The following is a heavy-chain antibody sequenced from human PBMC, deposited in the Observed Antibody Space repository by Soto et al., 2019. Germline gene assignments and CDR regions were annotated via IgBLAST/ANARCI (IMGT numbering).Heavy chain of an antibody. D-gene: IGHD2-15*01. Sequence: SETLSLTCTVSGGSISSYYWSWIRQPPGKGLEWIGYVHSSGSSNYNPSLKSRVTASADTSKNRFSLRLNSVTAADTAVYYCARGGGLTPNFDYWGQGTLVTVSS. CDR1: GGSISSYY. V-gene: IGHV4-59*01. J-gene: IGHJ4*02. CDR3: ARGGGLTPNFDY. CDR2: VHSSGSS.